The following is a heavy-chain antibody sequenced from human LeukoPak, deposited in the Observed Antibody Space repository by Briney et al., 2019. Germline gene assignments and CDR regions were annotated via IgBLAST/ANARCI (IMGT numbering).Heavy chain of an antibody. D-gene: IGHD6-19*01. CDR2: IYYSGST. CDR3: ARELKGIAVAGTFTFVDYFDY. CDR1: GGSISSGGYY. Sequence: SETLSLTCTVSGGSISSGGYYWSWIRQHPGKGLEWIGYIYYSGSTYYNPSLKSRVTISVDTSKNQFSLKLSSVTAADTAVYYCARELKGIAVAGTFTFVDYFDYWGQGTLVTVSS. J-gene: IGHJ4*02. V-gene: IGHV4-31*03.